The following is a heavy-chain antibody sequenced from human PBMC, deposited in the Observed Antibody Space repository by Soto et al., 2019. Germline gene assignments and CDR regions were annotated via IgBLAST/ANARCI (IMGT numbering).Heavy chain of an antibody. J-gene: IGHJ4*02. CDR1: DFTFRMFA. CDR2: IGGGGDDT. Sequence: DAQMLESGGGLVQPGESLRLSCAASDFTFRMFAMSWVRQAPGKGLEWVSSIGGGGDDTYYTDSVKGRFTISRDNSKNTLYLQMNSLRAEDTAVYYCAQEEAASFDYWGQGTLVAVSS. V-gene: IGHV3-23*01. D-gene: IGHD2-15*01. CDR3: AQEEAASFDY.